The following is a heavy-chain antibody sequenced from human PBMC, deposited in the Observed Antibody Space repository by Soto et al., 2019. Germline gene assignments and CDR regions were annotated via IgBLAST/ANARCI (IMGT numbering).Heavy chain of an antibody. D-gene: IGHD6-6*01. J-gene: IGHJ6*02. CDR2: ISAYNGNT. V-gene: IGHV1-18*04. Sequence: ASVKVSCKASGYTFTSYGISWVRQSPGQGLEWMGWISAYNGNTNYAQKLQGRVTMTTDTSTSTAYMELRSLRSDDTAVYYCARDHIAARRRSSYYGMDVWGQGTTVTVSS. CDR1: GYTFTSYG. CDR3: ARDHIAARRRSSYYGMDV.